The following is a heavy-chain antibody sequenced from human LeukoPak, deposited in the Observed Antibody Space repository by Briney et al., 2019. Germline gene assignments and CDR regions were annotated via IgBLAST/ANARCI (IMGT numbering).Heavy chain of an antibody. D-gene: IGHD6-13*01. CDR3: AKGRTETGTLVLDY. CDR2: ISGSGDNT. CDR1: GFTVSSNYA. V-gene: IGHV3-23*01. Sequence: PGGSLRLSCAASGFTVSSNYAMTWVRQAPGKGLEWVSGISGSGDNTYYADSVRGRLSISRDNSKNTLFLQVNSLRVEDTAVYYCAKGRTETGTLVLDYWGQGTLVTVSS. J-gene: IGHJ4*02.